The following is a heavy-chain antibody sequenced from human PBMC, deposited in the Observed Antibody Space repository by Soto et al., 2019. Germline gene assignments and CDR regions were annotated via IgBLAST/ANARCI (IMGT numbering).Heavy chain of an antibody. CDR1: GFTVSSNY. CDR3: ARQLFYGDYLLGDYYMDV. D-gene: IGHD4-17*01. CDR2: IYSGGST. J-gene: IGHJ6*03. Sequence: GGSLRLSCAASGFTVSSNYMSWVRQAPGKGLEWVSVIYSGGSTYFAVSWEGRFTMSRDNSKNTLYLQMNSLRAEDTAVYYCARQLFYGDYLLGDYYMDVWGKGTTVTVSS. V-gene: IGHV3-66*04.